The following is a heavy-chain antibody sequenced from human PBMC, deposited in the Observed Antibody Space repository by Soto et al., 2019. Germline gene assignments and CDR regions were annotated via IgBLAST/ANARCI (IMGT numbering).Heavy chain of an antibody. Sequence: QVQLQESGPGLVKPSETLSLTCTVSGGSFKSGSYSWSWIRQPPGQELEWIGYVYHTGSTSYSPSLKSRVSISMDTSKNQCSLNLDSVTAADTAVYFCARDFAYFDSWGQGTLVTVSS. J-gene: IGHJ4*02. CDR3: ARDFAYFDS. D-gene: IGHD3-3*01. CDR2: VYHTGST. V-gene: IGHV4-61*01. CDR1: GGSFKSGSYS.